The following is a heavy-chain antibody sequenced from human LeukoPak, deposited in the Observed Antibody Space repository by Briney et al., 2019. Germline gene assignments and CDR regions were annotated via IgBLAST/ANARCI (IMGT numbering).Heavy chain of an antibody. CDR2: IDYTGHT. CDR1: GGSISNYY. J-gene: IGHJ4*02. V-gene: IGHV4-59*01. Sequence: PSETLSLTCTVSGGSISNYYWSWIRQPPGKGLEWIGYIDYTGHTNYNPSLKSRVTIPLDTSKNQFSLKLSSVTAADTAVYYCARDRSLSSGKYYFDSWGQGTLVTVSS. D-gene: IGHD6-25*01. CDR3: ARDRSLSSGKYYFDS.